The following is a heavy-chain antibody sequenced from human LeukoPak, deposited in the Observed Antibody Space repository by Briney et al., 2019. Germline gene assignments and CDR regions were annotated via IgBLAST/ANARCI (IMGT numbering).Heavy chain of an antibody. CDR2: MNPNSGNT. V-gene: IGHV1-8*02. CDR3: ARGIMGWFGEFY. D-gene: IGHD3-10*01. J-gene: IGHJ4*02. Sequence: ASVKVSCKASGYTFTSYYMHWVRQATGQGLEWMGWMNPNSGNTGYAQKFQGRVTMTRNTSISTAYMELSSLRSEDTAVYYCARGIMGWFGEFYWGQGTLVTVSS. CDR1: GYTFTSYY.